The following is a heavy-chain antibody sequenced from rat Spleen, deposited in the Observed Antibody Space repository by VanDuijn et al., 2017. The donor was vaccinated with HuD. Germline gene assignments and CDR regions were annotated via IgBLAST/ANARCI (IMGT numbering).Heavy chain of an antibody. Sequence: EVQLVESGGGLVQPGRSLKLSCAASGFSFSDHYVAWVRQAPKKGLEWVASISSGGGGTYCPDSVKGRFTISRDNAKNTLYLQMDSLRSEDTATYYCARRHYGYTDYFDYWGQGVMVTVSS. D-gene: IGHD1-11*01. CDR2: ISSGGGGT. J-gene: IGHJ2*01. CDR3: ARRHYGYTDYFDY. V-gene: IGHV5-25*01. CDR1: GFSFSDHY.